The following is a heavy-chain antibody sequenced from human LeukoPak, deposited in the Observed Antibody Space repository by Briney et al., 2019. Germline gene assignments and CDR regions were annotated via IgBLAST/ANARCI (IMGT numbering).Heavy chain of an antibody. V-gene: IGHV3-74*01. D-gene: IGHD3-22*01. J-gene: IGHJ4*02. CDR2: INSDGSIT. CDR3: AREPGGYYDSSGFLDD. Sequence: GGSLRLSCATSGFTFSSYWMHWVRQVPGRGLVWVPRINSDGSITDYADSVKGRFTIARDTAQNTLHLQMNSLRVEDTAMYYCAREPGGYYDSSGFLDDWGQGTLDTVSS. CDR1: GFTFSSYW.